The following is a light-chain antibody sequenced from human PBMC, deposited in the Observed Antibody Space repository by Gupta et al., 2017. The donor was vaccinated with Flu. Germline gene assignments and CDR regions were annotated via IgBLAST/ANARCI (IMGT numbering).Light chain of an antibody. J-gene: IGLJ3*02. Sequence: VKLTCTLSSGDSSDAIAWHQQQPEKGPRYLMKLNSDGSHSKGDGIPDRFSGSSSGAERDLTISSLQSEDEADYYCQTWGTGIWVFGGGTKLTVL. CDR3: QTWGTGIWV. V-gene: IGLV4-69*01. CDR2: LNSDGSH. CDR1: SGDSSDA.